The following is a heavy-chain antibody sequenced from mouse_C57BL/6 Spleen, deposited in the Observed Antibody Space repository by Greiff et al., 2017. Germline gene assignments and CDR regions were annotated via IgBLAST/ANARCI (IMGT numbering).Heavy chain of an antibody. J-gene: IGHJ4*01. Sequence: QVQLQQSGPELVKPGASVKISCKASGYAFSSSWMNWVKQRPGKGLEWIGRIYPGDGDTNYNGKFKGKATLTADKSSSTAYMQLSSLTSEDSAVSSGECCDRNYFYAMDYWGQGTSVTVSS. CDR2: IYPGDGDT. CDR1: GYAFSSSW. CDR3: ECCDRNYFYAMDY. V-gene: IGHV1-82*01. D-gene: IGHD2-5*01.